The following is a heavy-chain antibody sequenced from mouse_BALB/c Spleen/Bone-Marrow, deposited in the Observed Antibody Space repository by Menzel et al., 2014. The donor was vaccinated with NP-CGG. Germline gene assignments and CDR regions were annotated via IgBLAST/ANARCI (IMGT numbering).Heavy chain of an antibody. V-gene: IGHV3-2*02. Sequence: EVKLVESGPGLVKPSQSLSLTCTVTGYSITSDYAWNRIRQFPGNKLEWMGYISYSGSTSYNPSLKSRISITRDTSKNQFFLQLNSVTTEDTATYYCARGLLWGQGTLVTVSA. CDR2: ISYSGST. CDR3: ARGLL. J-gene: IGHJ3*02. CDR1: GYSITSDYA.